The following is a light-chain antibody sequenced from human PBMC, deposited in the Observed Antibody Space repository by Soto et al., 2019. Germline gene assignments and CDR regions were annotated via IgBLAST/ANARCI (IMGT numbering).Light chain of an antibody. Sequence: QSALTQPASVSGSPGQSITISCTGTSSDVGGYNYVSWYQQYPGKVPKLIIYEVSSRPSGISNRFSGSKSGNTASLTISGLQADGEADYYCSSYVTSSTVVFGGGTKLTVL. CDR1: SSDVGGYNY. CDR2: EVS. CDR3: SSYVTSSTVV. J-gene: IGLJ2*01. V-gene: IGLV2-14*01.